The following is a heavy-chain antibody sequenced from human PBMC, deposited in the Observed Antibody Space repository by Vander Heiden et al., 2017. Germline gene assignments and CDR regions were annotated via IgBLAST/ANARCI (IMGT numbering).Heavy chain of an antibody. D-gene: IGHD3-3*01. CDR2: IKTNTDGGTT. CDR1: GFTSSFTFTDAW. CDR3: TADQGYYFWSIVAF. V-gene: IGHV3-15*01. J-gene: IGHJ4*02. Sequence: EVQLVESGGGLVEPGGSRGLAWAGSGFTSSFTFTDAWMGWVRQTPGKGLEGVGCIKTNTDGGTTQYSAPAIGRLFIFTEDTYNKTQLEMISLRGEDTAIYYCTADQGYYFWSIVAFRGQGTLVTVSS.